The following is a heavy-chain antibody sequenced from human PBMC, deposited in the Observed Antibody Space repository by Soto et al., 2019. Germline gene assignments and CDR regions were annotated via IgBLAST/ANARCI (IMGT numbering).Heavy chain of an antibody. D-gene: IGHD1-26*01. Sequence: GGSLRLSCAASGFTFSSYAMSWVRQAPGKGLEWVSVISGSGGSTYYADSVKGRFTISRDNSQNTLYLQMNSLRADDSAIYYCAKVLGGSFAQFDYWGQGSLVTVSS. CDR2: ISGSGGST. CDR3: AKVLGGSFAQFDY. CDR1: GFTFSSYA. J-gene: IGHJ4*02. V-gene: IGHV3-23*01.